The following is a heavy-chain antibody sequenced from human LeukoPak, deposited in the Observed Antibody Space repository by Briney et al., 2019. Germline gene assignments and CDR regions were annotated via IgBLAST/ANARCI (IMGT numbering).Heavy chain of an antibody. D-gene: IGHD1-26*01. Sequence: GGSLRLACAVSAFTVSSNYVSWVRQAPGKGLEWVSVIYGGGSTNYADSVKGRFTISRDNSKNTLYLQMNSLRAEDTAVYYCARDHSGSYQRAFDIWGQGTMVTVSS. CDR2: IYGGGST. CDR1: AFTVSSNY. CDR3: ARDHSGSYQRAFDI. V-gene: IGHV3-66*02. J-gene: IGHJ3*02.